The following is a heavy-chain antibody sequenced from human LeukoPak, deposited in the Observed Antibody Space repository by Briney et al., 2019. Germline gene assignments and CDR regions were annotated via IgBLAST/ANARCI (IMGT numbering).Heavy chain of an antibody. CDR3: AKRPSDYGDYVSYFDY. D-gene: IGHD4-17*01. J-gene: IGHJ4*02. V-gene: IGHV3-30*18. CDR2: ISDDGRSK. CDR1: GFSIISYC. Sequence: PRRSLRLSCGASGFSIISYCMHWVRQAPGKGMEWVGVISDDGRSKDYADSVKGRFTISRDNSKDTLYLQMNSLRDEDTAVYYCAKRPSDYGDYVSYFDYWGQGTLVTVSS.